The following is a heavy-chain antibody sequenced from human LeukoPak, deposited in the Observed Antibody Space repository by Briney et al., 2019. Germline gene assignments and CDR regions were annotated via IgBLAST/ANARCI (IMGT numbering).Heavy chain of an antibody. CDR1: GGSISSSSYY. V-gene: IGHV4-39*07. Sequence: SETLSLTCTVSGGSISSSSYYWGWIRQPPGKGLEWIGSIYYSGSTYYNPSLKSRVTISVDTSKNQFSLKLSSVTAADTAVYYCAGVTSTWYVYYMDVWGKGTTVTVSS. CDR2: IYYSGST. D-gene: IGHD6-13*01. J-gene: IGHJ6*03. CDR3: AGVTSTWYVYYMDV.